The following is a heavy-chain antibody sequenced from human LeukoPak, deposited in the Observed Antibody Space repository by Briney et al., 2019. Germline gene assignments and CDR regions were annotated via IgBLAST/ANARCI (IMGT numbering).Heavy chain of an antibody. CDR1: GFTFSDYY. CDR2: ISSSGSTI. V-gene: IGHV3-11*01. Sequence: PGGSLRLSCAASGFTFSDYYMSWIRQAPGKGLEWVSYISSSGSTIYYADSVKGRLTISRDNAKNSLYLQMNSLRAEDTAVYYCARDRSSYDILTGTDAFDIWGQGTMVTVSS. D-gene: IGHD3-9*01. CDR3: ARDRSSYDILTGTDAFDI. J-gene: IGHJ3*02.